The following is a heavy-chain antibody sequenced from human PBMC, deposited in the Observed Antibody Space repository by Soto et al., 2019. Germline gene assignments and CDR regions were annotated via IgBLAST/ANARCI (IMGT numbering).Heavy chain of an antibody. Sequence: ASVKVSCKASGYTFTSYDLNWVRQATGQGLEWMGWMNPNSGNTGYAQKFQGRVTMTRNTSISTAYMELSSLRSEDTAVYYCARDLNGNFWSGYYTYYYYMDVWGKETTVTVSS. CDR2: MNPNSGNT. V-gene: IGHV1-8*01. CDR1: GYTFTSYD. D-gene: IGHD3-3*01. J-gene: IGHJ6*03. CDR3: ARDLNGNFWSGYYTYYYYMDV.